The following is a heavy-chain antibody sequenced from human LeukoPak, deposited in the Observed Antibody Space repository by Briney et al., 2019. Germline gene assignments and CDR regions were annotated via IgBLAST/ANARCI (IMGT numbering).Heavy chain of an antibody. CDR2: ISSSGSTI. CDR1: GFTFSSYS. V-gene: IGHV3-48*04. CDR3: ARLLGRGYSYGYLGYYYMDV. Sequence: GGSLRLSCAASGFTFSSYSMNWVRQAPGKGLEWVSYISSSGSTIYYADSVKGRFTISRDNAKNSLYLQMNSLRAEDTAVYYCARLLGRGYSYGYLGYYYMDVWGKGTTVTVSS. J-gene: IGHJ6*03. D-gene: IGHD5-18*01.